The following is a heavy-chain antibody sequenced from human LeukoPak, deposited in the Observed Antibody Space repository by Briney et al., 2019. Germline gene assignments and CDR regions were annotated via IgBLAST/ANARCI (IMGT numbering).Heavy chain of an antibody. D-gene: IGHD6-6*01. CDR3: ARSVGSSSAY. V-gene: IGHV3-74*01. J-gene: IGHJ4*02. CDR2: INSDGRSA. CDR1: GFAFSRYW. Sequence: PGGSLRLSCAASGFAFSRYWMHWVRQAPGKGLVWVSRINSDGRSAVYADSVKGRFTISRENVKNSLFLQMNSLRVEDTAVYYCARSVGSSSAYWGQGTLVTVSS.